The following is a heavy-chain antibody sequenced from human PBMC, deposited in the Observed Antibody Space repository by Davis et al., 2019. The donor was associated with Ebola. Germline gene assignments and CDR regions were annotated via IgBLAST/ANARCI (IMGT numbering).Heavy chain of an antibody. V-gene: IGHV3-33*06. D-gene: IGHD1-26*01. CDR1: GFTFSSYG. CDR2: IWYDGSNK. J-gene: IGHJ4*02. CDR3: AKVSTTWEPHFDY. Sequence: PGGSLRLSCAASGFTFSSYGMHWVRQAPGKGLEWVALIWYDGSNKYYADSVKGRFTISRDNSKNTLYLQMNSLRAEDTAVYYCAKVSTTWEPHFDYWGQGTLVTVSS.